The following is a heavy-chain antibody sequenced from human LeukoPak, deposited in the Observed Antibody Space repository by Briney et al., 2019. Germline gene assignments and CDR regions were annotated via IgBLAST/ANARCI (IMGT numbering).Heavy chain of an antibody. Sequence: GGSLRLSCAASGFNFSTSGMHWVRQAPGKGLEWVAVMWHHGNYKYYADSVKGRFAISRDNSKNTLYLQMNSLSAEDTAVYYCAKTVAETTDYFDFWGQGTLVTVSS. J-gene: IGHJ4*02. CDR2: MWHHGNYK. V-gene: IGHV3-33*03. CDR1: GFNFSTSG. D-gene: IGHD6-19*01. CDR3: AKTVAETTDYFDF.